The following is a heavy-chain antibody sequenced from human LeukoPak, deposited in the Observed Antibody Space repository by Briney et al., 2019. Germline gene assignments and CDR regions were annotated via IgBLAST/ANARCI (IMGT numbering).Heavy chain of an antibody. CDR2: IYYSGTT. J-gene: IGHJ4*02. CDR1: GGSITSYY. Sequence: PSETLSLTCTVSGGSITSYYWNWIRQPPGKGLEWIGYIYYSGTTNYNPSLRSRVTISVDTSKNQFYLRLTSVTAADTAVYYCARGFDSKSTYFDYWGQGTLVTVSS. V-gene: IGHV4-59*01. D-gene: IGHD5-12*01. CDR3: ARGFDSKSTYFDY.